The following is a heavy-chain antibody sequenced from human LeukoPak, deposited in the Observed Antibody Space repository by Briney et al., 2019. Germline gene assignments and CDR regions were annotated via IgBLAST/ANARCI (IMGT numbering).Heavy chain of an antibody. D-gene: IGHD5-18*01. CDR2: ISGSGGST. V-gene: IGHV3-23*01. CDR1: GFTISSYA. Sequence: GGSLTLTCAASGFTISSYAWSWVRQPPGKGLEWISPISGSGGSTYYADSVKGRFTISRDNSKNTLYLQMNSLRAEDTAVYYCAKAGGYSYGLYYWGQGTLVTVSS. J-gene: IGHJ4*02. CDR3: AKAGGYSYGLYY.